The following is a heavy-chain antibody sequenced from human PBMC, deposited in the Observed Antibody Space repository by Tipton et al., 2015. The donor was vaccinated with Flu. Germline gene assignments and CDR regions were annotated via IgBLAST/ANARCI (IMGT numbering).Heavy chain of an antibody. J-gene: IGHJ4*02. CDR3: TRDRGSGWYSKGYYFDY. D-gene: IGHD6-19*01. V-gene: IGHV3-49*03. Sequence: SLRLSCTASGFTFGDYAMSWFRQAPGKGLEWVGFIRSKAYGGTTEYAASVKGRFTISRDDSKSIAYLQMNSLKTEDTAVYYCTRDRGSGWYSKGYYFDYCGQGTLVTVSS. CDR1: GFTFGDYA. CDR2: IRSKAYGGTT.